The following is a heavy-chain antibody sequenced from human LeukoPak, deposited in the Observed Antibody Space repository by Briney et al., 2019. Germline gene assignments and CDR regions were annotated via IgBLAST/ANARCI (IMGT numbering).Heavy chain of an antibody. D-gene: IGHD3-16*02. CDR2: MYSSGST. J-gene: IGHJ4*02. V-gene: IGHV4-39*07. CDR1: GGSISSSSYY. Sequence: SETLSLTCTVSGGSISSSSYYWGWIRQPPGKGLEWIGSMYSSGSTYYNPSLKSRVIMSVDTSKNQFSLNLSSVTAADTAVYYCARAVITFGGVVAKGFDCWGQGTLVTVSS. CDR3: ARAVITFGGVVAKGFDC.